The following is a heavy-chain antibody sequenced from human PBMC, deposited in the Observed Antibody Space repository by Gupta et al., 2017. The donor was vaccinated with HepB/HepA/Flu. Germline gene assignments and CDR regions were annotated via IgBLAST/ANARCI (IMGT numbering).Heavy chain of an antibody. D-gene: IGHD4-11*01. CDR2: LWYDGSNK. CDR3: VRDDYSNYPPDY. J-gene: IGHJ4*02. Sequence: QVQLVESGGGVVQPGGSLRLSCAASGFTFSGYDMHWVRQAPGKGLEWVAVLWYDGSNKYYTDSVKGRFTISRDNSKNTLYLQMTSLRAEDTALYYCVRDDYSNYPPDYWGQGTLVTVSS. V-gene: IGHV3-33*01. CDR1: GFTFSGYD.